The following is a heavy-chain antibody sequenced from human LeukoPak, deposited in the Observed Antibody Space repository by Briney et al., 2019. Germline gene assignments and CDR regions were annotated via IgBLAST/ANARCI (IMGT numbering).Heavy chain of an antibody. CDR3: AKSAGRGYSYGYGGYMDV. D-gene: IGHD5-18*01. J-gene: IGHJ6*03. Sequence: GGSLRLSCAASGFTFSSYGMHWVRQAPGKGLEWVAVISYDGSNKYYADSVKGRFTISRDNSKNTLYLQMNSLRAEDTAVYYCAKSAGRGYSYGYGGYMDVWGKGTTVTVSS. V-gene: IGHV3-30*18. CDR2: ISYDGSNK. CDR1: GFTFSSYG.